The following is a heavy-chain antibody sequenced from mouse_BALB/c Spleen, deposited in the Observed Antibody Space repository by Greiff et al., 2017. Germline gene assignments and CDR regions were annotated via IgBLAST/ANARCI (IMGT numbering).Heavy chain of an antibody. V-gene: IGHV1S53*02. J-gene: IGHJ2*01. D-gene: IGHD4-1*01. CDR3: KRSTNWDFDY. CDR2: ISPGNGDI. CDR1: GYTFTAHA. Sequence: VQLQESDAELVKPGASVKISKASGYTFTAHAIHWVKQKPEQGLEWIGYISPGNGDIKYNEKFKGKATLTADKSSSTAYMQLNSLTTEDSAVYFCKRSTNWDFDYWGQGTTLTVAS.